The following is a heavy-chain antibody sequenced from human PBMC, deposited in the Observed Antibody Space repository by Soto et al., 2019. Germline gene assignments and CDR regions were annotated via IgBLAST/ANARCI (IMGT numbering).Heavy chain of an antibody. J-gene: IGHJ6*01. CDR3: ARDTVATTTGYYYYCMQF. V-gene: IGHV4-61*01. Sequence: PSETLSLTCTFSVVSVSSGSYYCSWIRQPPWKGLEWIGYIYYSGSTNYNPSLKSRVTISVDTSKNQFSLKLSSVTAADTAVYYCARDTVATTTGYYYYCMQFWGEGT. D-gene: IGHD5-12*01. CDR2: IYYSGST. CDR1: VVSVSSGSYY.